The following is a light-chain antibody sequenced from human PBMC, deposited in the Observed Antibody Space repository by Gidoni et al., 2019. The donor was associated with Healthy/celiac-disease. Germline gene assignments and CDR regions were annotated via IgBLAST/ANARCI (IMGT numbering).Light chain of an antibody. J-gene: IGKJ3*01. CDR1: QSISSW. V-gene: IGKV1-5*03. CDR3: QQYTT. Sequence: DIQMTQSPSTLPASVGDRVTITCRASQSISSWLAWYQQKPGKAPKLLIYKASSLESGVPSRFSGSGSGTEFTLTISSLQPDDFATYYCQQYTTFGPGTKVDIK. CDR2: KAS.